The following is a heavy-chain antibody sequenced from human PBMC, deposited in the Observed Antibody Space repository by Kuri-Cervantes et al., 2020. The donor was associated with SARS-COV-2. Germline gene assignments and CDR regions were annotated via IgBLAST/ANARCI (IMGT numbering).Heavy chain of an antibody. CDR3: ARVLATVTPFDY. V-gene: IGHV4-38-2*02. J-gene: IGHJ4*02. Sequence: SETLSLTCTVSGYSISSGYDWGWIRQHPGKGLEWIGSIYHSGGTYYNPSLKSRVAISVDTSKNQFSLKLSSVTAADTAVYYCARVLATVTPFDYWGQGTLVTVSS. CDR2: IYHSGGT. D-gene: IGHD4-17*01. CDR1: GYSISSGYD.